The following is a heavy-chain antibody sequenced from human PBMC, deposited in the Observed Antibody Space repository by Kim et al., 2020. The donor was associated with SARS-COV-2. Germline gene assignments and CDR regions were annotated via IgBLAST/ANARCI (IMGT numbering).Heavy chain of an antibody. V-gene: IGHV3-74*01. D-gene: IGHD3-16*01. CDR2: GSST. CDR3: ARGNYGFDY. J-gene: IGHJ4*02. Sequence: GSSTTYTDSVDGRFTISRDNDKNTLYLQMNSLRDEDTAVYYCARGNYGFDYWGQGTLGSVSS.